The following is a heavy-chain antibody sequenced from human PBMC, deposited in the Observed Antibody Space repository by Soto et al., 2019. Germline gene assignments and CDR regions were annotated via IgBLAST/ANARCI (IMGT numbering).Heavy chain of an antibody. CDR1: GFTFSSYA. J-gene: IGHJ4*02. CDR2: ISGSGGST. Sequence: PGGSLRLSCAASGFTFSSYAMSWVRQAPGKGLEWVSAISGSGGSTFYADSVKGRFTISRDNSKNTLYLQMNSLRAEDTAVYYCAKGSLLVIHYYFDCWGQGTLVTLSS. D-gene: IGHD3-16*02. V-gene: IGHV3-23*01. CDR3: AKGSLLVIHYYFDC.